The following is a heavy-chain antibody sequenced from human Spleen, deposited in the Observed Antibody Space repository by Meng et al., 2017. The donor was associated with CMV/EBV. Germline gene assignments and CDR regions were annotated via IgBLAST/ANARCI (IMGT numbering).Heavy chain of an antibody. J-gene: IGHJ4*02. Sequence: GSLRLSCTVSGDSITNYYWNWIRQPPGKGLEWIGDIYYSGNANYNPSLKSRVIISLDTSKMQFSLKLTSVTAADTAVYYCARSNRGGFDYWGQGTLVTVSS. CDR3: ARSNRGGFDY. V-gene: IGHV4-59*01. D-gene: IGHD2/OR15-2a*01. CDR1: GDSITNYY. CDR2: IYYSGNA.